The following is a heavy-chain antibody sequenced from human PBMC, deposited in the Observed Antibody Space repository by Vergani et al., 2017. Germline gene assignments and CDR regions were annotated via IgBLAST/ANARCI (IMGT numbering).Heavy chain of an antibody. V-gene: IGHV6-1*01. CDR1: GDSVSRNSAA. J-gene: IGHJ5*02. CDR2: TYYRSKWYN. Sequence: QVQLQQSGPGLVKPSQTLSLTCAISGDSVSRNSAAWNWIRQSPSRGLEWLGRTYYRSKWYNDYAVSVKSRITINPDTSKNQFSLQLNSVTPEDTAVYYCARSPSSDYGDYMGGLWYNWFDPWGQGTLVTVSS. CDR3: ARSPSSDYGDYMGGLWYNWFDP. D-gene: IGHD4-17*01.